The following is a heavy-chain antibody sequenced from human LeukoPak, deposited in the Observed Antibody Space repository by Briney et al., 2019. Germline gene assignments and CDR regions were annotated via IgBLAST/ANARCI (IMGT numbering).Heavy chain of an antibody. J-gene: IGHJ4*02. V-gene: IGHV1-18*01. CDR1: GYTFTSYG. CDR2: ISSYNGNT. D-gene: IGHD2-2*01. Sequence: ASVKVSCKASGYTFTSYGISWVRQAPGQGLEWMGWISSYNGNTNYAQKLQGRVTMTTDTSTSTAYMELRSLRSDDTAVYYCARDYCSSTSCSLPPRWPGDDYWGQGTLVTVSS. CDR3: ARDYCSSTSCSLPPRWPGDDY.